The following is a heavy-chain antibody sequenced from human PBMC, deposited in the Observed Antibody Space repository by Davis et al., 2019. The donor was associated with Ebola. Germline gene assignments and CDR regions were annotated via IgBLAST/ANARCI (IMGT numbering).Heavy chain of an antibody. D-gene: IGHD1-26*01. Sequence: GESLKISCAASGLIVSDNYMSWVRQAPGKGLEWVSVIYRDGRTYHADSVKGRFTISRDNSKNTLYLQMNGLRVDDTAIYYCAKDTSNIWFDIWGQGTMVTVSS. CDR3: AKDTSNIWFDI. CDR2: IYRDGRT. J-gene: IGHJ3*02. V-gene: IGHV3-53*01. CDR1: GLIVSDNY.